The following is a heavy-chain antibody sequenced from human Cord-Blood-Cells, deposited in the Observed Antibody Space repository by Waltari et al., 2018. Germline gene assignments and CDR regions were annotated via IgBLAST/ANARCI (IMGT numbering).Heavy chain of an antibody. CDR1: GGTFSSYA. D-gene: IGHD2-21*01. Sequence: QVQLVQSGAEVKKPGSSVTVSCKASGGTFSSYAISWVRQAPGPGLEWMGGIIPIFGTANYAQKFQGRVTITADESTSTAYMELSSLRSEDTAVYYCARGPNCGGDCYYWYFDLWGRGTLVTVSS. J-gene: IGHJ2*01. CDR3: ARGPNCGGDCYYWYFDL. V-gene: IGHV1-69*01. CDR2: IIPIFGTA.